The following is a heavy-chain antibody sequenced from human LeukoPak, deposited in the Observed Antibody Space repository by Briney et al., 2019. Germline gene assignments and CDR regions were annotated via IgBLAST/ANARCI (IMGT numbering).Heavy chain of an antibody. D-gene: IGHD1-7*01. J-gene: IGHJ3*02. V-gene: IGHV3-53*01. CDR1: GFTFSSNY. CDR3: ARDPTTDAFDI. CDR2: IYSGGST. Sequence: GGSLRLSCAASGFTFSSNYMSWVRQAPGKGLEWVSVIYSGGSTYYADSVKGRFTISRDNSKNTLYLQMNSLRAEDKAVYYCARDPTTDAFDIWGQGTMVTVSS.